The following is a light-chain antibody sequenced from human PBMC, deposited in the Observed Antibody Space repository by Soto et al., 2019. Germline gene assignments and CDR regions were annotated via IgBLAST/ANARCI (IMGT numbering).Light chain of an antibody. J-gene: IGKJ1*01. CDR1: QSINNY. CDR3: QQGLSAPPWT. V-gene: IGKV1-39*01. Sequence: DIQMTQSPSSLSASVGDRITITCRSSQSINNYLNWYQQRPGKAPKVIIYDASSLQSGVPSRFSGSGSGTDFALTISSLQPEDFATYCCQQGLSAPPWTCGQGTKVEI. CDR2: DAS.